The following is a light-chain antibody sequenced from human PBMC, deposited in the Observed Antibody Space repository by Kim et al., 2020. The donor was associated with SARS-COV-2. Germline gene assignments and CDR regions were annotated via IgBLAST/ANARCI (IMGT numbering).Light chain of an antibody. CDR2: DVS. J-gene: IGLJ2*01. CDR3: NSYRHSDIVL. CDR1: SSDIGGYNY. Sequence: QSALTQPASVSGSPGQSITISCTGTSSDIGGYNYVSWYQQYPGKAPKLMLYDVSNRPSGVSDRFSGSESGNTASLTISGLQAEDEADYYCNSYRHSDIVLFGGGTQLTVL. V-gene: IGLV2-14*03.